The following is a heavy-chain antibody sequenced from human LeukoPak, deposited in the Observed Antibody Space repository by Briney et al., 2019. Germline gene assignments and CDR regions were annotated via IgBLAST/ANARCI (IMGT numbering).Heavy chain of an antibody. Sequence: ASVKVSCKASGYTFTGYYMHWVRQAPGQGLEWMGRINPNSGGTNYAQKFQGRVTMTRDTSISTAYMELSRLRSEDTAVYYCARGHLWVRGVNVADWGQGTLVTVSS. CDR1: GYTFTGYY. CDR3: ARGHLWVRGVNVAD. D-gene: IGHD3-10*01. J-gene: IGHJ4*02. CDR2: INPNSGGT. V-gene: IGHV1-2*06.